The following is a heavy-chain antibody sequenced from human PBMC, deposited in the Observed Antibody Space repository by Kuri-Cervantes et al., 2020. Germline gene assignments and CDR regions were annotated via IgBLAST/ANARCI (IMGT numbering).Heavy chain of an antibody. J-gene: IGHJ6*02. CDR1: GFTFSSYG. D-gene: IGHD3-3*01. Sequence: GGSLRLSCAASGFTFSSYGMHWVRQAPGKGLEWVAVIWYDGSNKYYADSVKGRFTISRDNSKNTLYLQMNSLRAEDTAVYYCAKEPAYIYSRYYDFWSGLQRLYYGMDVWGQGTTVTVSS. CDR2: IWYDGSNK. CDR3: AKEPAYIYSRYYDFWSGLQRLYYGMDV. V-gene: IGHV3-30*02.